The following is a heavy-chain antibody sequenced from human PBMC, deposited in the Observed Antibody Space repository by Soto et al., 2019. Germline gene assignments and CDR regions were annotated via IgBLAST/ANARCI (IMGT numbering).Heavy chain of an antibody. J-gene: IGHJ4*02. CDR1: GFTFSNYA. CDR3: ANAGFVWCIGQPYYFDY. CDR2: ISGSGGRS. Sequence: EVQLLDSGGGLVQPGGSLRLSCAASGFTFSNYAMTWVRQGPGKGLEWVSGISGSGGRSYYADSVKGPFTISRGNSKGTLYLQMNSLSAEVTAGYYCANAGFVWCIGQPYYFDYWGQGTMVTVS. D-gene: IGHD3-16*01. V-gene: IGHV3-23*01.